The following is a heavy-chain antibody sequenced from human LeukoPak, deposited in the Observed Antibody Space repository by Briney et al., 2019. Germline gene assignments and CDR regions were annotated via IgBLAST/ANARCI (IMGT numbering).Heavy chain of an antibody. Sequence: SETLSLTCTVSGGSISSYCWSWIRQPPGKGLEWMGYFFYSGRTNYNPPLKSRVTLSVHMYKKQFSLKLTSVTDADTAVYYCAREVGDYVGVFDYWGQGTMVTVSS. D-gene: IGHD4-17*01. CDR1: GGSISSYC. CDR2: FFYSGRT. V-gene: IGHV4-59*01. CDR3: AREVGDYVGVFDY. J-gene: IGHJ4*02.